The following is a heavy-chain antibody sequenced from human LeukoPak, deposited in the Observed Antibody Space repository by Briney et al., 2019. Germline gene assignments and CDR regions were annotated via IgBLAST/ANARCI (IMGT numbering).Heavy chain of an antibody. CDR3: ARGKQWLALDPSFDY. D-gene: IGHD6-19*01. J-gene: IGHJ4*02. CDR2: ISFDRSNK. Sequence: GGSLRLSCAASGFTFSSYPMHWVRQAPGKGLEWVAVISFDRSNKYYADSVKGRFTISSDNSKNTLYLQMNSLRAGDTAVYYCARGKQWLALDPSFDYWGQGTLVTVSS. CDR1: GFTFSSYP. V-gene: IGHV3-30*04.